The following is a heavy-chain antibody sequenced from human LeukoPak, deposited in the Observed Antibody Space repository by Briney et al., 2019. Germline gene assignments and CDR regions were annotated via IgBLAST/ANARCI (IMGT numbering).Heavy chain of an antibody. Sequence: PSETLSLTCTVSGDSISSGSYYWSWIRQPAGEGLEWIGRIYSSGRTHYSPSLKSRVAISVDTSKNRFPLRLNSVTAADTAVYYCARDLGGSYSSETWFDPWGQGTLVTVSS. CDR3: ARDLGGSYSSETWFDP. D-gene: IGHD1-26*01. J-gene: IGHJ5*02. V-gene: IGHV4-61*02. CDR1: GDSISSGSYY. CDR2: IYSSGRT.